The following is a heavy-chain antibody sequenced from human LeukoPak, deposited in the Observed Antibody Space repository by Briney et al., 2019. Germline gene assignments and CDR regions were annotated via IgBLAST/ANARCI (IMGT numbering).Heavy chain of an antibody. CDR3: ARDDYGDSGFDP. CDR2: ISSSSSYI. J-gene: IGHJ5*02. Sequence: GGSLRLSCAASGFTFSSYSMNWVRQAPGKGLEWVSSISSSSSYIYYADSVKGRFTISGDNAKNSLYLQMNSLRAEDTAVYYCARDDYGDSGFDPWGQGTLVTVSS. D-gene: IGHD4-17*01. CDR1: GFTFSSYS. V-gene: IGHV3-21*01.